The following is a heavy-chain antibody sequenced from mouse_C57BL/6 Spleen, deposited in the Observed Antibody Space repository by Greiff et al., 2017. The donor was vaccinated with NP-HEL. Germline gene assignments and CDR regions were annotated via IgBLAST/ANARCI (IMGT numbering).Heavy chain of an antibody. CDR2: IDPSDSYT. J-gene: IGHJ3*01. Sequence: QVQLQQPGAELVRPGTSVKLSCKASGYTFTSYWMHWVKQRPGQGLEWIGVIDPSDSYTNYNQKFKGKATLTVDTSSSTAYMQLSSLTSEDSAVYYCATDSNYGAWFAYWGQGTLVTVSA. CDR1: GYTFTSYW. V-gene: IGHV1-59*01. D-gene: IGHD2-5*01. CDR3: ATDSNYGAWFAY.